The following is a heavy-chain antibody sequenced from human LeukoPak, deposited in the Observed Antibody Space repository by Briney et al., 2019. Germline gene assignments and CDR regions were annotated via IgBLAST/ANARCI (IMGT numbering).Heavy chain of an antibody. Sequence: SHTLSLTCAISGDIFLSNPAAWNWISKSPSGGLQWLGRTFYRYKWRNDYAVSVQSRITINPATSKNQFSLHLNSVTPEDTAVYYCARDLSGTLDYWGQGNLVTVSS. J-gene: IGHJ4*02. D-gene: IGHD2/OR15-2a*01. CDR2: TFYRYKWRN. V-gene: IGHV6-1*01. CDR1: GDIFLSNPAA. CDR3: ARDLSGTLDY.